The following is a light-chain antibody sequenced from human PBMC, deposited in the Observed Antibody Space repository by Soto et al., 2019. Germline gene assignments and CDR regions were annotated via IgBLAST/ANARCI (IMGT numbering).Light chain of an antibody. Sequence: DIQMTQSPSTLSASVEDRVTITCRASQSISSWLAWYQQKPGKAPKLLIYKASILGSGVPSRFSGSGSGTEFTLTISSLQAEDFAIYYCQQYYSHSSYTFGQGTKLEIK. V-gene: IGKV1-5*03. J-gene: IGKJ2*01. CDR2: KAS. CDR3: QQYYSHSSYT. CDR1: QSISSW.